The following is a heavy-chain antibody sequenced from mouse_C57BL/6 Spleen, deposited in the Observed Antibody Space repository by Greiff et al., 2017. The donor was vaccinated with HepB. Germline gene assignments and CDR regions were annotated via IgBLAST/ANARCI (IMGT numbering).Heavy chain of an antibody. Sequence: VKLMESGAELVKPGASVKMSCKASGYTFTSYWITWVKQRPGQGLEWIGDIYPGSGSTNYNEKFKSKATLTVDTSSSTAYMQLSSLTSEDSAVYYCAREDNYGLYAMDYWGQGTSVTVSS. CDR1: GYTFTSYW. CDR2: IYPGSGST. V-gene: IGHV1-55*01. CDR3: AREDNYGLYAMDY. J-gene: IGHJ4*01. D-gene: IGHD1-1*01.